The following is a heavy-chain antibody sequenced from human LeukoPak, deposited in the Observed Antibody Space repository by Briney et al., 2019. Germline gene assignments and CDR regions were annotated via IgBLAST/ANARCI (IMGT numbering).Heavy chain of an antibody. D-gene: IGHD6-19*01. CDR3: ARDLVAVAGTPLWYFDY. CDR2: INPNSGGT. CDR1: GYTFTGYY. J-gene: IGHJ4*02. Sequence: ASVKVSCKASGYTFTGYYMHWVRQAPGQGLEWVGWINPNSGGTNYAQKFQGRVTMTRDTSISTAYMELSRLRSDDTAVYYCARDLVAVAGTPLWYFDYWGQGTLVTVSS. V-gene: IGHV1-2*02.